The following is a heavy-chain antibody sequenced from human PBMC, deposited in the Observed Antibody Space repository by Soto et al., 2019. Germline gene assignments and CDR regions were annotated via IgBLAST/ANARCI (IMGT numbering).Heavy chain of an antibody. CDR1: GFTFSSYA. V-gene: IGHV3-30-3*01. Sequence: QVQLVESGGGVVQPGRSLRLSCAASGFTFSSYAMHWVRQAPGKGLEWVAVISYDGSNKYYADSVKGRFTISRDNSKNTLYLQMNSLRAEDTAVYYCARDPYGSGSYYSSYFDYWGQGTLVTVSS. J-gene: IGHJ4*02. CDR2: ISYDGSNK. D-gene: IGHD3-10*01. CDR3: ARDPYGSGSYYSSYFDY.